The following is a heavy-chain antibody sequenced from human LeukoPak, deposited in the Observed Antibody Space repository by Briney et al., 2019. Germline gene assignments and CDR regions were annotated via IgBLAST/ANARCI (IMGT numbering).Heavy chain of an antibody. D-gene: IGHD6-19*01. V-gene: IGHV4-59*08. J-gene: IGHJ5*02. CDR1: DGSISNYY. CDR3: ARNSAVATSRSWFDP. CDR2: AYYSGST. Sequence: SETLSLTCSVFDGSISNYYWSWIRQPPGKGLEWIGYAYYSGSTTYNPSLESRVTISVDTSKNQFSLKLTAVAAADTAVYYCARNSAVATSRSWFDPWGQGTLVTVSS.